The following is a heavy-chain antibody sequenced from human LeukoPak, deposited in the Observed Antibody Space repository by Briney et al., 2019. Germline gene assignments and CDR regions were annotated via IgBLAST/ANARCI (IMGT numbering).Heavy chain of an antibody. CDR1: GGSISSYY. CDR3: ARAPVLRYFDWFSNWFDP. CDR2: IYYSGST. Sequence: SETLSLTCTVSGGSISSYYWSWIRQPPGKGLEWIGYIYYSGSTNYNPSLKSRVTISVDTSKNQFSLKLSSVTAADTAVYYCARAPVLRYFDWFSNWFDPWGQGTLVTVSS. J-gene: IGHJ5*02. D-gene: IGHD3-9*01. V-gene: IGHV4-59*12.